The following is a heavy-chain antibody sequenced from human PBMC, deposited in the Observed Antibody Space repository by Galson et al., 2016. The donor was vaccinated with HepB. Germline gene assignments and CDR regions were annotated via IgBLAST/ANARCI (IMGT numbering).Heavy chain of an antibody. D-gene: IGHD4-17*01. J-gene: IGHJ6*02. CDR1: GFTFSR. V-gene: IGHV3-7*01. Sequence: SLRLSCAASGFTFSRMNWVRQAPGKGLEWVANIKQDGSQKYYGDSVRGRVTIARDSAENSLHLQMSRLRAEDTAVYYCAGKRSDNYGMDVWGQGTTVTVSS. CDR2: IKQDGSQK. CDR3: AGKRSDNYGMDV.